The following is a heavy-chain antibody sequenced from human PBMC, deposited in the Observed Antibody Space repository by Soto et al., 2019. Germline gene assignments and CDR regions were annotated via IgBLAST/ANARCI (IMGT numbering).Heavy chain of an antibody. J-gene: IGHJ4*02. Sequence: ASVKVSCKASGYTFTSYYMHWVQQAPGQGLEWMGIINPSGGSTSYAQKFQGRVTMTRDTSTSTVYMELSSLRSEDTAVYYCANYDSSGFFDYWGQGTLVTVSS. D-gene: IGHD3-22*01. CDR2: INPSGGST. CDR3: ANYDSSGFFDY. CDR1: GYTFTSYY. V-gene: IGHV1-46*01.